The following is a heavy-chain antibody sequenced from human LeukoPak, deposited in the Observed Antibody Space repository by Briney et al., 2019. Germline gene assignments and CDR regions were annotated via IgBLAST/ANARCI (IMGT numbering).Heavy chain of an antibody. CDR3: ARADTADAFDI. Sequence: GGSLRLSCAASGFTFSSYWMSWVRQAPGKGLEWVANIKQDGSEKYYVDSVKGRFTISRDNAKNSLYLQMNGLRAEDTAVYYCARADTADAFDIWGQGTMVTVSS. CDR2: IKQDGSEK. D-gene: IGHD5-18*01. J-gene: IGHJ3*02. CDR1: GFTFSSYW. V-gene: IGHV3-7*04.